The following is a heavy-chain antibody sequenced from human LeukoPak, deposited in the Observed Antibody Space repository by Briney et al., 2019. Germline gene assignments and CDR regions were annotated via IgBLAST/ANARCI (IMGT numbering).Heavy chain of an antibody. Sequence: GSSVKLSCKASGGTFTSYAISWVRQAPGQGLELMGRIIPILGIANYAQQFQGRVTITADKSTSTAYMELSSLRSEDTAGDYCARGSTYYYDSSGYLDWGQGTLVTVSS. CDR3: ARGSTYYYDSSGYLD. CDR1: GGTFTSYA. J-gene: IGHJ4*02. V-gene: IGHV1-69*04. D-gene: IGHD3-22*01. CDR2: IIPILGIA.